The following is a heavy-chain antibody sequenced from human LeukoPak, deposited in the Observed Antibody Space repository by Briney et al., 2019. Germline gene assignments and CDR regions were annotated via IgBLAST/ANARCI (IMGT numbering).Heavy chain of an antibody. CDR1: GGSISSYY. CDR3: ARDQGGSGSYYNGFDY. D-gene: IGHD3-10*01. J-gene: IGHJ4*02. V-gene: IGHV4-59*01. Sequence: SETLSLTCTVSGGSISSYYWSWIRQPPGKGLEWIGYIYYSGSTNYNPSLKNRVTISVDTSKNQFSLKLSSVTAADTAVYYCARDQGGSGSYYNGFDYWGQGTLVTVSS. CDR2: IYYSGST.